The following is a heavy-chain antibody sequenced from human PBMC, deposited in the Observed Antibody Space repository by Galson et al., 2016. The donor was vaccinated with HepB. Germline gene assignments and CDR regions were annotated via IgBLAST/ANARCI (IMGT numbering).Heavy chain of an antibody. Sequence: SLRLSWADSTFTFSNYWMTWVRQAPGKGLEWVANIKPDGSEKYYVDSVKGRFTISRDNAKKSLYLQMNSLRAEDTAVYYCARRSCTAVACYSASYRCFDSWGQGTLVTVSS. CDR3: ARRSCTAVACYSASYRCFDS. CDR1: TFTFSNYW. V-gene: IGHV3-7*01. J-gene: IGHJ4*02. D-gene: IGHD2-15*01. CDR2: IKPDGSEK.